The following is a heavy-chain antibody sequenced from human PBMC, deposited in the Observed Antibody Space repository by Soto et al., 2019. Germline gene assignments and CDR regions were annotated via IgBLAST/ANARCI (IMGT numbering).Heavy chain of an antibody. D-gene: IGHD6-6*01. V-gene: IGHV5-10-1*01. CDR2: IDPSDSYT. CDR3: ASGEIAARPGYYGMDV. J-gene: IGHJ6*02. Sequence: PVESLKISCKGSGYIFTSYWISWCLQMPGKGLEWMGRIDPSDSYTNYSPSFQGHVTISADKSISTAYLQWSSLKASDTAMYYCASGEIAARPGYYGMDVWGQGTTVTVSS. CDR1: GYIFTSYW.